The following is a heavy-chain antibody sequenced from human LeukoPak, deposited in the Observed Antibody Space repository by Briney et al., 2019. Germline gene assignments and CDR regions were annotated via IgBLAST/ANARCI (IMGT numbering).Heavy chain of an antibody. J-gene: IGHJ4*02. CDR2: ISSSGSAS. D-gene: IGHD6-19*01. Sequence: QPGRSLRLSCAASGFTFSSYGMNWVRQAPGKGLEWVSGISSSGSASYYADSVKGRFTISRDNSRNTLYLQMNNLSADDTAVYYCTKARYSNAWDYSDYWGQGTLVTVSS. CDR3: TKARYSNAWDYSDY. CDR1: GFTFSSYG. V-gene: IGHV3-23*01.